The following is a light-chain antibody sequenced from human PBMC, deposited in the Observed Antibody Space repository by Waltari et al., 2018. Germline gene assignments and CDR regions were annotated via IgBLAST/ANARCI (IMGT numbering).Light chain of an antibody. CDR2: KAS. CDR3: QHYNSAPYS. Sequence: DIQMTQSPSSLSASVGDRVNITCRASQGISSWLAGYQQKPGRAPKLLIYKASSLQSGVPSTFSGSGSGTDFTLTISSLQPEDFATYYCQHYNSAPYSFGQGTKVEIK. J-gene: IGKJ2*03. CDR1: QGISSW. V-gene: IGKV1-12*01.